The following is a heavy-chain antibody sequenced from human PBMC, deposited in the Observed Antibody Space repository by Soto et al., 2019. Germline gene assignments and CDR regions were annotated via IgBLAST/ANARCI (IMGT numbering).Heavy chain of an antibody. CDR2: IYYSGST. V-gene: IGHV4-59*08. CDR3: ARLDSYYYYYMDV. CDR1: GGSISSYY. J-gene: IGHJ6*03. Sequence: SETLSLTCTVSGGSISSYYWSWIRQPPGKGLEWIGYIYYSGSTNYNPSLKSRVTISIDTSKNQFSLKLSSVTAADTAVYYCARLDSYYYYYMDVWGKGTTVTVSS.